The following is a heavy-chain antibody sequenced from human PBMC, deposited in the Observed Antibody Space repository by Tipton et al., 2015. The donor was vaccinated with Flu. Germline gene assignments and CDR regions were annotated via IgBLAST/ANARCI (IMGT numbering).Heavy chain of an antibody. CDR1: GDSIGTTIYY. Sequence: TLSLTCTVSGDSIGTTIYYWGWVRQPPGKGLEWIGSIYYSGTTYYNPSLKSRVTISVDSSKNEFSLTLASLTAADTAVYYWARDLWNDRRAYYYYGVDVWGQGTTVTVSS. CDR2: IYYSGTT. CDR3: ARDLWNDRRAYYYYGVDV. J-gene: IGHJ6*02. D-gene: IGHD1-1*01. V-gene: IGHV4-39*07.